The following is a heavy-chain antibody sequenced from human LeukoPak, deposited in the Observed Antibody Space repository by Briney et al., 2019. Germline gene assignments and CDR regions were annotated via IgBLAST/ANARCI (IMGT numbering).Heavy chain of an antibody. CDR2: TYSGGST. Sequence: PSETLSLTCTVSGGSISSSSYYWGWIRQPPGTGLEWIGETYSGGSTYSDPSLKSQVTISVDTSKNQFSLKLSSVTAADTAVYYCARRGAAFDTWGQGTMVTVSS. CDR1: GGSISSSSYY. CDR3: ARRGAAFDT. D-gene: IGHD1-26*01. J-gene: IGHJ3*02. V-gene: IGHV4-39*01.